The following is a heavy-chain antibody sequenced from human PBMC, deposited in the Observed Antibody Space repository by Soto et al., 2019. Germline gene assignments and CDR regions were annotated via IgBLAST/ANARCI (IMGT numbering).Heavy chain of an antibody. CDR2: IYYRGNA. D-gene: IGHD3-9*01. J-gene: IGHJ4*02. Sequence: SETLSLTFSVSDDSINRDKYYWCWILQPPGKGLEWIGSIYYRGNAYYNPSLQTRVTISLDKSKSQFSLKLNSVTAADSAVYFCARLEGLATISYYFDFWGPGALVTVSS. CDR1: DDSINRDKYY. CDR3: ARLEGLATISYYFDF. V-gene: IGHV4-39*01.